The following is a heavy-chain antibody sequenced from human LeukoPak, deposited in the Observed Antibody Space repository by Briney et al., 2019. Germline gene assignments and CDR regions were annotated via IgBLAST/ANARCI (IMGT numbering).Heavy chain of an antibody. J-gene: IGHJ3*02. CDR1: GYIFTDYY. CDR2: INPNSGGT. CDR3: ARDSTVTTPYDAFDI. V-gene: IGHV1/OR15-1*02. Sequence: ASVKVSCKASGYIFTDYYMHWVRQAPGQELGWMGRINPNSGGTNYAQKFQGRVTMTRDTSISTAYTELSSLRSEDTATYYCARDSTVTTPYDAFDIWGQGTMVTVSS. D-gene: IGHD4-17*01.